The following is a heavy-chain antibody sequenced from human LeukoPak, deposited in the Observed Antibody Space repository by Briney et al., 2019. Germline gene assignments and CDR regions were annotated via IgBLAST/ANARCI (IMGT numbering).Heavy chain of an antibody. D-gene: IGHD5-18*01. CDR1: EFSFGDHA. J-gene: IGHJ6*02. CDR3: ARGPIQQWLYNGMDV. Sequence: GGPLRLYCTASEFSFGDHAMSWARQAPGKGLAWLGFIRSRAYGGTTEYGPAVKGRFLISRDDSKSIAYLHMNSLKTEDTAVYYCARGPIQQWLYNGMDVWGQGSTVSVSS. CDR2: IRSRAYGGTT. V-gene: IGHV3-49*04.